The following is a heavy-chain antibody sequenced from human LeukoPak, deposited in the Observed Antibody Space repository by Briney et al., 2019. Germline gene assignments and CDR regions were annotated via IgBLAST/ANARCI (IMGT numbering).Heavy chain of an antibody. CDR3: ARRPAVTYDYYYYYYIDV. CDR2: IYHTGST. Sequence: SETLSLTCSVSGGSFSSTSYYWGWIRQPPGKGLEWIANIYHTGSTYYNPSLKSRVTISVDTSKNQFSLKLSSVTAADTAVYYCARRPAVTYDYYYYYYIDVWGKGTTVTVSS. J-gene: IGHJ6*03. CDR1: GGSFSSTSYY. V-gene: IGHV4-39*07. D-gene: IGHD4-11*01.